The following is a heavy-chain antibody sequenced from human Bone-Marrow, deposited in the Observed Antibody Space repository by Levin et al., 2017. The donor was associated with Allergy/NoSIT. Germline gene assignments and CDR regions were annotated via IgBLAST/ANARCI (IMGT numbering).Heavy chain of an antibody. CDR3: ARDRGQWRIDAYDV. CDR2: VYYDGTT. Sequence: SQTLSLTCTVSGGSVTTSGSYWNWIRHRPGKGLEWIGNVYYDGTTYYNPSLDSRLTMSIDTSQNPFSLNLKSVTAADTAVYYCARDRGQWRIDAYDVWGQGTMVTVSA. D-gene: IGHD6-19*01. J-gene: IGHJ3*01. CDR1: GGSVTTSGSY. V-gene: IGHV4-31*03.